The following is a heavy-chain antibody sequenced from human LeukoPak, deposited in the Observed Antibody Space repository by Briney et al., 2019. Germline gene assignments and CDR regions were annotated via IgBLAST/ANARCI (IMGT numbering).Heavy chain of an antibody. V-gene: IGHV3-23*01. J-gene: IGHJ4*02. CDR1: GFTFSSYA. CDR2: ISGSGGST. CDR3: AKEPDYGDYFDY. D-gene: IGHD4-17*01. Sequence: GGSLRLSCAASGFTFSSYAMSWVRQAPGKGLERVSAISGSGGSTYYADSVRGRFTISRDNSKNTLYLQINSLRAEDTAVYYCAKEPDYGDYFDYWGQGTLVTVSS.